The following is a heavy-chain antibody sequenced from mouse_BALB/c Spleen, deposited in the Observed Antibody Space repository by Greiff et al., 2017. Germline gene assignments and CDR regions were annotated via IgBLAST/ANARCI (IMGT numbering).Heavy chain of an antibody. V-gene: IGHV1-18*01. D-gene: IGHD4-1*01. CDR1: GYTFTDYN. CDR2: INPNNGGT. J-gene: IGHJ3*01. CDR3: ARAAGLTGTWFAY. Sequence: VHVKQSGPELVKPGASVKIPCKASGYTFTDYNMDWVKQSHGKSLEWIGDINPNNGGTIYNQKFKGKATLTVDKSSSTAYMELRSLTPEDTAVYYCARAAGLTGTWFAYWGQGTLVTVSA.